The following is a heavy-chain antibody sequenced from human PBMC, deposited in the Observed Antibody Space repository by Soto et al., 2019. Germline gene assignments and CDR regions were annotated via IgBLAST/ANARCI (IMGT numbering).Heavy chain of an antibody. CDR3: ARGHILTGYYTGSPYYGMDV. D-gene: IGHD3-9*01. Sequence: SETLSLTCAVYGGSFSGYYWSWIRQPPGKGLEWIGEINHSGSTDYNPSLKSRVTISVDTSKNQFSLKMSSVTAADTAVYYCARGHILTGYYTGSPYYGMDVWGQGTTVTVSS. CDR2: INHSGST. J-gene: IGHJ6*02. V-gene: IGHV4-34*01. CDR1: GGSFSGYY.